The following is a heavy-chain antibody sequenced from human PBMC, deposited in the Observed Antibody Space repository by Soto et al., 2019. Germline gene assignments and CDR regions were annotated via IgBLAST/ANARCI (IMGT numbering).Heavy chain of an antibody. D-gene: IGHD2-21*02. Sequence: SETLSLTCLVSNGSISSSSYYWGWIRQPPGKGLKWIGTIYYSGSTYYNPSLKSRVTVSVDTSKNQFSLKLSSVTAADTAVYYCARHPSDFWFDPWGQGTLVTVSS. CDR3: ARHPSDFWFDP. CDR2: IYYSGST. J-gene: IGHJ5*02. V-gene: IGHV4-39*01. CDR1: NGSISSSSYY.